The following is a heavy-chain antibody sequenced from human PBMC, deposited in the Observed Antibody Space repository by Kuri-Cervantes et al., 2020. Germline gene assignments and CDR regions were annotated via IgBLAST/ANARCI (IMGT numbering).Heavy chain of an antibody. D-gene: IGHD6-19*01. CDR2: INHSGST. CDR1: GGSFSGYY. Sequence: GSLRLSCAVYGGSFSGYYWSWIRQPPGKGLEWIGEINHSGSTNYNPSLKSRVTISVDKSKNQFSLSLTSVTAADTAVYCCAGGRYSSGWLNYWGQGTLVTVSS. CDR3: AGGRYSSGWLNY. J-gene: IGHJ4*02. V-gene: IGHV4-34*01.